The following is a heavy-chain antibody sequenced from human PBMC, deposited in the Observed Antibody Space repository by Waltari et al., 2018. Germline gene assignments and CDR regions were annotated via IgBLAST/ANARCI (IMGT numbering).Heavy chain of an antibody. CDR1: GYPFIGYH. CDR2: INPNTGNT. J-gene: IGHJ5*02. CDR3: ARDRWAAERPYKWLDP. D-gene: IGHD6-13*01. Sequence: QVHLVQSGAEVKKPGASVKVSCKASGYPFIGYHMHWVRQAPGQGLEWMGWINPNTGNTKYGQKVQGRVTLTRDTPNTTAYMELSGLTSDDTAVYYCARDRWAAERPYKWLDPWGQGTQVTVSS. V-gene: IGHV1-2*02.